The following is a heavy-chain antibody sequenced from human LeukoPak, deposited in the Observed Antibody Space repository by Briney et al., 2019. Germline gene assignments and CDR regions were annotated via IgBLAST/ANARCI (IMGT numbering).Heavy chain of an antibody. CDR1: GFTFSSFS. D-gene: IGHD3-22*01. Sequence: GGSLRLSCAASGFTFSSFSMNWVRQAPGKGLEWVSSITSSSSFIYYADSVKGRFTISRDNAKNSLYLQMTSLRAEDTAVYYCARVTGYMIEDYFDYWGQGTLVTVSS. CDR2: ITSSSSFI. V-gene: IGHV3-21*01. J-gene: IGHJ4*02. CDR3: ARVTGYMIEDYFDY.